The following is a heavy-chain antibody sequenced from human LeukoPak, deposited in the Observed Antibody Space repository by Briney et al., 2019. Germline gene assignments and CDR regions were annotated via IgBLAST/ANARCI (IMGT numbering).Heavy chain of an antibody. CDR1: GYTFTGFY. D-gene: IGHD6-13*01. Sequence: GASVKVSCKASGYTFTGFYMHWVRQAPGQGLEWMGWINPHSADTGYAQKFLGRVTMTRDMSISTIYMELTRLRSDDTALYYCARWEGYSSSPDYWGQGTLVTVSS. CDR3: ARWEGYSSSPDY. V-gene: IGHV1-2*02. CDR2: INPHSADT. J-gene: IGHJ4*02.